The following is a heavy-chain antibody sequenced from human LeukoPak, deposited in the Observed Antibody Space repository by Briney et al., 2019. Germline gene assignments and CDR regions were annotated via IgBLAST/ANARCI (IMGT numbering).Heavy chain of an antibody. D-gene: IGHD6-13*01. CDR3: ARLIAAAGTEWFDP. CDR2: IYYSGST. CDR1: GGSISSSSHY. V-gene: IGHV4-39*01. J-gene: IGHJ5*02. Sequence: PSGTLSLTCTVSGGSISSSSHYWGWIRQPPGKGLEWIGSIYYSGSTYYNPSLKSRVTISVDTSKNQFSLKLSSMTAADTAVYYCARLIAAAGTEWFDPWGQGTLVTVSS.